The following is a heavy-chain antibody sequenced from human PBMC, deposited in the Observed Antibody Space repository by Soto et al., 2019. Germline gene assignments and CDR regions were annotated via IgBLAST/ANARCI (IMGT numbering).Heavy chain of an antibody. V-gene: IGHV3-30*09. CDR3: ARGPMIYGTSSPFDC. CDR2: ISYDGSNT. J-gene: IGHJ4*02. CDR1: GFTFSFYA. D-gene: IGHD6-6*01. Sequence: QPGGSLRLSCVASGFTFSFYAIYWVRQAPGKGLEWVSLISYDGSNTYYADSVKGRFAISRDNSKNTLYLQMNTLRAEDTAVYYCARGPMIYGTSSPFDCWGQGTLVTVSS.